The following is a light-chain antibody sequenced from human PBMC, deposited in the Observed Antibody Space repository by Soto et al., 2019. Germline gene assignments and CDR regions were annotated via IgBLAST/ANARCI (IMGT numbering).Light chain of an antibody. CDR3: MQALQTPYT. Sequence: DLVMTQSPLSLPVTPGEPASISCRSSQSLLHSNGYNYLDWYLQKPEQSPHLLIYLGSNRASGVPDRFSGSGSGTDFTLKISRVEAEDVGVYYCMQALQTPYTFGQGTKLEIK. J-gene: IGKJ2*01. CDR1: QSLLHSNGYNY. V-gene: IGKV2-28*01. CDR2: LGS.